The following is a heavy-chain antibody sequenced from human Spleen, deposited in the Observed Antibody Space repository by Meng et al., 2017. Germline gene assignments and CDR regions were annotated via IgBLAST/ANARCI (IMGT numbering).Heavy chain of an antibody. CDR1: GYTFTNYD. D-gene: IGHD4-23*01. CDR3: ARGGGPTPFQH. Sequence: QVQLVYAGAEVNKPGSSGKVSCEASGYTFTNYDINWVRQATGQWLGWFGLMTPNSGNTGYAQKFHGRVTITRNTSISTAYMELSSLRSEDTAVYYCARGGGPTPFQHWGQGTLVTVSS. CDR2: MTPNSGNT. J-gene: IGHJ1*01. V-gene: IGHV1-8*03.